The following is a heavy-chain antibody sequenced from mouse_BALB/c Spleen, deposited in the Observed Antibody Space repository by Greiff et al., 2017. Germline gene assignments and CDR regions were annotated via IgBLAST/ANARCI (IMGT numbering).Heavy chain of an antibody. CDR1: GYAFTNYL. J-gene: IGHJ4*01. V-gene: IGHV1-54*01. CDR2: INPGSGGT. CDR3: ARRGRYEYYAMDY. Sequence: VKLQQSGAELVRPGTSVKVSCKASGYAFTNYLIEWVKQRPGQGLEWIGVINPGSGGTNYNEKFKGKATLTADKSSSTAYMQLSSLTSDDSAVYFCARRGRYEYYAMDYWGQGTSVTVSS. D-gene: IGHD2-14*01.